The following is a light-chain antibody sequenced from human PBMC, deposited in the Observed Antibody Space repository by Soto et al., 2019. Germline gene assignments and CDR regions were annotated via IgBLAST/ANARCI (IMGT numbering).Light chain of an antibody. CDR1: SSDVGSYNL. Sequence: QSAVTQPASVSGSPGQSITISCTGTSSDVGSYNLVSWYQQHPGKAPKLMIYEVSKRPSGVSNRFSGSKSGNTASLTISGLQAEDEADYYCCSYAGSSGYVFGTGTKLTVL. J-gene: IGLJ1*01. V-gene: IGLV2-23*02. CDR2: EVS. CDR3: CSYAGSSGYV.